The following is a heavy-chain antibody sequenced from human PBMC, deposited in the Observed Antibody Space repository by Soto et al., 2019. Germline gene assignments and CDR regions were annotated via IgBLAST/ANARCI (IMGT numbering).Heavy chain of an antibody. D-gene: IGHD2-2*01. V-gene: IGHV2-5*02. CDR1: GFSLSADGVA. CDR2: IYWDDDT. Sequence: ITLKESGPTLVKPTQSLTLTCTFSGFSLSADGVAVGWIRQPPGKALEWLALIYWDDDTRYRPSLKSRLTNTKDTSKNHVVLTMINLDPVDTATYYCAHAYGGTSWPNDAFDVWGQGTVVTVSS. J-gene: IGHJ3*01. CDR3: AHAYGGTSWPNDAFDV.